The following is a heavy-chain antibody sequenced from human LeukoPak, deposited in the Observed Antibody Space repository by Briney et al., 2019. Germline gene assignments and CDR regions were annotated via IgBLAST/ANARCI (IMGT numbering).Heavy chain of an antibody. J-gene: IGHJ6*02. CDR2: VNRDGSET. Sequence: GGSLRLSCAASGFALSSHWMTWVRQVPGRGPEWVANVNRDGSETYYLDSVKGRFTISKDNAKNSPYLQMNSLRAEDTALYHCARNNGMDVWGQGTTVIVSS. CDR1: GFALSSHW. CDR3: ARNNGMDV. V-gene: IGHV3-7*03.